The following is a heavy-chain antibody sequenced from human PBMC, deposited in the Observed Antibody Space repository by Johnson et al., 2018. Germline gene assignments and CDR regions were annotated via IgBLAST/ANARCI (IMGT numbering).Heavy chain of an antibody. Sequence: VQLVQSGGGLVQPGRSXRLSCTASGFTFGDYAMDWFRQAPGKGLEWVGFIRSKVYDGTTEYAASVKGRFTISRDDSKSVAYLQMNSLKIEDTAVYSCSRAPGWCWGGAAFDIWGQGTMVTVSS. D-gene: IGHD3-16*01. CDR2: IRSKVYDGTT. CDR3: SRAPGWCWGGAAFDI. V-gene: IGHV3-49*03. CDR1: GFTFGDYA. J-gene: IGHJ3*02.